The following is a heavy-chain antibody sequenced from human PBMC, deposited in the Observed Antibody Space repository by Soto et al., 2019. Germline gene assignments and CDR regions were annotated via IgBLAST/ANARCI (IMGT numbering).Heavy chain of an antibody. Sequence: SETLSLTCTVSGVSISSGDYYWSWIRQPPGKGLEWIGYIYYSESTNYNPSLKSRVTISVDTSKNQFSLKLSSVTAADTAVYYCARRYGGNLDYWGQGTLVTVSS. V-gene: IGHV4-30-4*01. CDR3: ARRYGGNLDY. CDR2: IYYSEST. CDR1: GVSISSGDYY. J-gene: IGHJ4*02. D-gene: IGHD1-26*01.